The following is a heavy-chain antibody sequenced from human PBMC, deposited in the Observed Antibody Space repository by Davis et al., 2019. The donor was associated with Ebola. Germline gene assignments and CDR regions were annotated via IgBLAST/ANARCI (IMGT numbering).Heavy chain of an antibody. J-gene: IGHJ3*01. CDR1: GFTFSSYT. CDR3: AEGHSSAFDL. V-gene: IGHV3-21*01. Sequence: GESLKISCAASGFTFSSYTMNWVRQAPGKGLEWVSSISSSGSYIYYADSVKGRFTISRDNAENPLYLQMNSLRAEDTAVYYCAEGHSSAFDLWGQGTMVIVSS. CDR2: ISSSGSYI.